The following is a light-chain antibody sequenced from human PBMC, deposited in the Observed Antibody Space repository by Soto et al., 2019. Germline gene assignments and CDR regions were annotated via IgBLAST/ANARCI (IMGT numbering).Light chain of an antibody. Sequence: EIVLTQSPATLSLSPGERATLSCRASQSVSSYLAWYQQKPGQAPRLLIYDASNRATGIPARFSGSGSGTDFTLPISSLEPEYFAVYYCQQRTNWPPITFGQGTRLKIK. CDR3: QQRTNWPPIT. CDR1: QSVSSY. J-gene: IGKJ5*01. CDR2: DAS. V-gene: IGKV3-11*01.